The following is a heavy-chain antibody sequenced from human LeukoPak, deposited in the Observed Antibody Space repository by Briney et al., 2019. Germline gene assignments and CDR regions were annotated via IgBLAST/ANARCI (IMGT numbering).Heavy chain of an antibody. CDR1: GFTFSSYS. Sequence: GGSLRLSCAASGFTFSSYSMNWVRQAPGKGLEWVSYISSSSSTIYYADSVKGRFTISRDNSKNTLYLQMNSLRAEDTAVYYCAKGRGLGTAIDAFDIWGQGTMVTVSS. V-gene: IGHV3-48*01. CDR3: AKGRGLGTAIDAFDI. CDR2: ISSSSSTI. D-gene: IGHD3-16*01. J-gene: IGHJ3*02.